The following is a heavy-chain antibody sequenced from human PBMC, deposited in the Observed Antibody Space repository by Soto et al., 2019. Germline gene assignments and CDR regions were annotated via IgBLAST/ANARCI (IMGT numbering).Heavy chain of an antibody. V-gene: IGHV1-46*01. CDR2: INPSGGST. D-gene: IGHD5-12*01. CDR1: GYTFTSYY. Sequence: QVQLVQYGAEVKKPGASVKVSCKASGYTFTSYYMHWVRQAPEQVLEWMGIINPSGGSTTYAQKFQGRVTMTRDTSTSTVYMELSSLRSEDTAVYYWARGDIVAIFGMDVWDQGTTVTVSS. CDR3: ARGDIVAIFGMDV. J-gene: IGHJ6*02.